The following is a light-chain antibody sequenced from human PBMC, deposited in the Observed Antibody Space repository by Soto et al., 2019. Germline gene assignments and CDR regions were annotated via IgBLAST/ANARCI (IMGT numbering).Light chain of an antibody. Sequence: EIVMTQSPATLSVSPGERATLSCRASQSVSSNLAWYQQKPGQAPRLLIYGASTRATGIPARFSGSGSGTAFSLTISSLQAEDFVVYYCQQYNNWPPITFGPGTKVAIK. CDR1: QSVSSN. CDR3: QQYNNWPPIT. J-gene: IGKJ3*01. V-gene: IGKV3-15*01. CDR2: GAS.